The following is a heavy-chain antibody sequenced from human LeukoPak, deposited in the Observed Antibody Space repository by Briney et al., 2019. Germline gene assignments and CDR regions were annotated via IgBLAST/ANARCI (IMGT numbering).Heavy chain of an antibody. CDR2: IYTSGST. J-gene: IGHJ6*03. CDR3: ATNYYYYMDV. CDR1: GGSISSYY. Sequence: ASETLSLTCTVSGGSISSYYWSWIRQPAGKGLEWIGRIYTSGSTNYNPSLKSRVTMSVDTSKNQYSLKLSSVTAADTAVYYCATNYYYYMDVWGKGTTVTVSS. V-gene: IGHV4-4*07.